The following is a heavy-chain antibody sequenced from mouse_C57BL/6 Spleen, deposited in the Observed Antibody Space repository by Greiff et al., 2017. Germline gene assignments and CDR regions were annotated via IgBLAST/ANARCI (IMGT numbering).Heavy chain of an antibody. J-gene: IGHJ2*01. V-gene: IGHV5-6*01. CDR2: ISSGGSYT. CDR3: ARRPTVVATGEYYFGY. CDR1: GFTFSSYG. Sequence: DVQLVESGGDLVKPGGSLKLSCAASGFTFSSYGMSWVRQTPDKRLEWVATISSGGSYTYYPDSVKGRFTISRDNAKNTLYLQMSSLKSEDTAMYYCARRPTVVATGEYYFGYWGQGTTLTVSS. D-gene: IGHD1-1*01.